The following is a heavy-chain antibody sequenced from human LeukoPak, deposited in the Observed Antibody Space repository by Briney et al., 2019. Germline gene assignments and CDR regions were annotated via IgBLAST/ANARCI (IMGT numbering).Heavy chain of an antibody. J-gene: IGHJ4*02. Sequence: SETLSLTCTVSGGSITTYYWNWIRQPPGKGLEWMGHIYHSGSTNYNPSLKSRTTISVDTSKNEFSLKLSSVTAADTAVYFCARGSYCSGGTCMFDYWGQGTLVTVSS. D-gene: IGHD2-15*01. CDR2: IYHSGST. CDR3: ARGSYCSGGTCMFDY. CDR1: GGSITTYY. V-gene: IGHV4-59*01.